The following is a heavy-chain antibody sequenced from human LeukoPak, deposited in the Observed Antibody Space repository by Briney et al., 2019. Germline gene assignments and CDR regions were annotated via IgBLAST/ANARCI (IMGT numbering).Heavy chain of an antibody. V-gene: IGHV1-18*01. J-gene: IGHJ4*02. Sequence: ASVKVSCKASGYTFTSHGISWVRQAPGQGLECMGWISAYNGNTSYAQKLQGRVTITTDTSTSTAYMELSSLRSDDTAVYYCARITMVRGVIITDTDYWGQGTLVTVSS. D-gene: IGHD3-10*01. CDR2: ISAYNGNT. CDR3: ARITMVRGVIITDTDY. CDR1: GYTFTSHG.